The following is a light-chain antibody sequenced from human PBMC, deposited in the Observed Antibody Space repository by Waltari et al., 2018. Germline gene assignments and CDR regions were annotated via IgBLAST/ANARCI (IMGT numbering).Light chain of an antibody. CDR3: QQSYTLPRT. J-gene: IGKJ1*01. CDR2: AAA. Sequence: DIQMTQSPSSLSASVGDRVTITCRASESISNYLNWYQQKAGKAPKLLIYAAANLQSGVPSRFSGSGAGTDFTIKIRMLQHADLEAYYCQQSYTLPRTFGQGTKVEIK. CDR1: ESISNY. V-gene: IGKV1-39*01.